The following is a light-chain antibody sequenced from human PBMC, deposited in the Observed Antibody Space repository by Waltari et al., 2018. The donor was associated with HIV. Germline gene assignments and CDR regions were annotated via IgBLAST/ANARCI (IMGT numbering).Light chain of an antibody. Sequence: QSVLTQAPSASGAPGQRVTISCSGSSSNLGTKAVNWYQYLPGTAPKLLIYSNHQRPSGVPARFSGSKSGTSASLTISGLQSEDEGDYYCAAWDVSLNGWVFGGGTKLTVL. CDR2: SNH. CDR3: AAWDVSLNGWV. V-gene: IGLV1-44*01. CDR1: SSNLGTKA. J-gene: IGLJ3*02.